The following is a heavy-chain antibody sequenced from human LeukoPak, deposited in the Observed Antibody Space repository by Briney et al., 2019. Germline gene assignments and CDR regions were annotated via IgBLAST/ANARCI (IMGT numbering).Heavy chain of an antibody. CDR1: GFTFSSYG. CDR2: IWYDGSNK. D-gene: IGHD6-13*01. CDR3: ARDQYSSSWDGYYFDY. V-gene: IGHV3-33*01. J-gene: IGHJ4*02. Sequence: GSLRLSCAASGFTFSSYGMHWVRQAPGKGLEWVAVIWYDGSNKYYADSVKGRFTISRDNSKNTLYLQMNSLRAEDTAVYYCARDQYSSSWDGYYFDYWGQGPLVTVSS.